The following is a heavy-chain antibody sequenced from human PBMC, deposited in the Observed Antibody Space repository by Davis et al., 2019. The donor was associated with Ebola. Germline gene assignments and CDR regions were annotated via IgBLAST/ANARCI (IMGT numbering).Heavy chain of an antibody. Sequence: PSETLSLTCTVSDGSISSYYWSWIRQPPGKGLEWIGYIYYSGSAHYNPSLKSRVTISVDTSKNQFSLKLNSVTAADTAVYYCARSMRPYYDILTGYLSPHFDYWGQGTLVTVSS. V-gene: IGHV4-59*01. CDR3: ARSMRPYYDILTGYLSPHFDY. CDR1: DGSISSYY. J-gene: IGHJ4*02. CDR2: IYYSGSA. D-gene: IGHD3-9*01.